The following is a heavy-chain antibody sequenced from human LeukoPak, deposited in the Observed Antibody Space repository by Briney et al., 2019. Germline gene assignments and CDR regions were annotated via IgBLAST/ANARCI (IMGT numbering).Heavy chain of an antibody. D-gene: IGHD3-16*01. J-gene: IGHJ3*02. Sequence: SETLSLTCTVSGGSISNYYWSWIRQPPGKGLDWIGCIYYSGSTNYNPSLKSRVTISVDTSKNQFSLKLSSVTAADTAVYYCASHVLYAFDIWGLGTMVTVSS. V-gene: IGHV4-59*01. CDR2: IYYSGST. CDR1: GGSISNYY. CDR3: ASHVLYAFDI.